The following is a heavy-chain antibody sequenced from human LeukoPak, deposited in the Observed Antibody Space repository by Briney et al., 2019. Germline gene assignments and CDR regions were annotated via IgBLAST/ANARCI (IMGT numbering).Heavy chain of an antibody. Sequence: GGSLRLSCAASGFTFRSYWMSWVRQAPGKGLEWVANIKHDGSEIYYMDSVKGRFTISRDNAKNSLYLQMSGLGAEDTAVYYCARDVWFGDWGQGTLVTVSS. D-gene: IGHD3-10*01. CDR1: GFTFRSYW. J-gene: IGHJ4*02. CDR3: ARDVWFGD. CDR2: IKHDGSEI. V-gene: IGHV3-7*01.